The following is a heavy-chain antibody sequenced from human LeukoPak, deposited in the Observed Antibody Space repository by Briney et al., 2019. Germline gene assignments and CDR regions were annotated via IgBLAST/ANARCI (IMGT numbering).Heavy chain of an antibody. Sequence: GESLKISCKGSGYSFTSYWIGWVRQMPGKGLEWMGIIYPGDSDTRYSPSFQGQVTISADKSISTAYLQWSSLKASDTAMYYCARQYYYASSGHYVAGYWGQGTLITVSS. CDR1: GYSFTSYW. CDR2: IYPGDSDT. CDR3: ARQYYYASSGHYVAGY. J-gene: IGHJ4*02. V-gene: IGHV5-51*01. D-gene: IGHD3-22*01.